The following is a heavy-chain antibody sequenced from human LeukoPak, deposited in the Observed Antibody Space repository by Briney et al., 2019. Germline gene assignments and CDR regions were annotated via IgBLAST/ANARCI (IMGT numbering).Heavy chain of an antibody. CDR3: ARGRTGYPPIGYFDY. CDR2: INHSGST. D-gene: IGHD3/OR15-3a*01. V-gene: IGHV4-39*07. J-gene: IGHJ4*02. CDR1: GGSISSGDYY. Sequence: SETLSLTCTVSGGSISSGDYYWSWIRQPPGKGLEWIGEINHSGSTNYNPSLKSRVTISVDTSKNQFSLKLSSVTAADTAVYYCARGRTGYPPIGYFDYWGQGTLVTVSS.